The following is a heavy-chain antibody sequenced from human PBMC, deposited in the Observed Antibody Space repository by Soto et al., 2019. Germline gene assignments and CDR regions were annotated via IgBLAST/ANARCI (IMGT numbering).Heavy chain of an antibody. CDR2: ISTDNGDT. J-gene: IGHJ6*02. CDR1: GYTFPNFG. V-gene: IGHV1-18*04. D-gene: IGHD3-22*01. CDR3: TTGIVVVIPSGMDV. Sequence: ASVKVSCKASGYTFPNFGISWVRQAPGQGLEWLGWISTDNGDTKYAQKIQARVTLTTDTATTTVYMELSSLRSEDTAVYYCTTGIVVVIPSGMDVWGQGTTVTVSS.